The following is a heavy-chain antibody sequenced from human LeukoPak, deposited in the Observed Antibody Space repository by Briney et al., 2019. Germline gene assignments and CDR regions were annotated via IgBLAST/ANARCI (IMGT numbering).Heavy chain of an antibody. CDR3: AKYAYNWNAPDGFDM. Sequence: GGSLRLSCAASGFTFSSYSMNWVRQAPGKGLEWVAVISSDGSRKHYGDSVKGRFTISRDNSESTLFLQMNSLRTDDTSVYFCAKYAYNWNAPDGFDMWGQGTMVIVSS. J-gene: IGHJ3*02. V-gene: IGHV3-30*18. CDR2: ISSDGSRK. CDR1: GFTFSSYS. D-gene: IGHD1-1*01.